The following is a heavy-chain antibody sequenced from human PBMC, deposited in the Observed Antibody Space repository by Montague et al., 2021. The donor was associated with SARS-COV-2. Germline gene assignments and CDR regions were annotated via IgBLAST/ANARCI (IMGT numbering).Heavy chain of an antibody. V-gene: IGHV4-39*01. CDR1: GVSITTTGHS. CDR2: FYYTEGT. D-gene: IGHD1-26*01. CDR3: ARHVSGSLTHFHH. J-gene: IGHJ1*01. Sequence: SETLSLTCTVSGVSITTTGHSWGWVRQTPGKGLEWIGTFYYTEGTNYNPSLKSRVTISVDTSKNQFSLNLSSVTAADTAVYYCARHVSGSLTHFHHWGQGSLVTVSS.